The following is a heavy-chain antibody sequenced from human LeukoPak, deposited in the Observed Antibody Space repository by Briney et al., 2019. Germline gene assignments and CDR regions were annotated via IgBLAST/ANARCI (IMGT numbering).Heavy chain of an antibody. CDR3: ARVQGGEYYYYYYGMDV. J-gene: IGHJ6*04. CDR2: IYPSGST. V-gene: IGHV4-4*02. Sequence: TLSLTCAVSGGSIRISNWWCWVRHPPGKGLEWSGDIYPSGSTNYNPSLKSRVTISVDKSKNQFSLKLSSVTAADTAVYYCARVQGGEYYYYYYGMDVWGKGTTVTVSS. CDR1: GGSIRISNW. D-gene: IGHD3-16*01.